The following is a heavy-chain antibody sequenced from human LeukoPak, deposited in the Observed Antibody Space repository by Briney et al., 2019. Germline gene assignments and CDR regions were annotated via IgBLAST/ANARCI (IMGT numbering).Heavy chain of an antibody. Sequence: ASVKVSCKASGGTFSSYAISWVRQAPGQGLEWMGGIIPIFGTANYAQKFQGRVTITADKSTSTAYMELSSLRSEDTAVYYCARALLWFGELLESYYYYGMDVWGQGTTVTVSS. J-gene: IGHJ6*02. CDR2: IIPIFGTA. D-gene: IGHD3-10*01. CDR3: ARALLWFGELLESYYYYGMDV. CDR1: GGTFSSYA. V-gene: IGHV1-69*06.